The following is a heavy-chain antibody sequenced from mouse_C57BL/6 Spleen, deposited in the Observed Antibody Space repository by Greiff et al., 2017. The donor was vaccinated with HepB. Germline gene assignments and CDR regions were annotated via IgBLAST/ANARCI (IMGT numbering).Heavy chain of an antibody. CDR1: GFTFSDYY. D-gene: IGHD2-2*01. CDR3: ARQDGHGNFDY. CDR2: ISNGGGST. J-gene: IGHJ2*01. V-gene: IGHV5-12*01. Sequence: EVKLMESGGGLVQPGGSLKLSCAASGFTFSDYYMYWVRQTPEKRLEWVAYISNGGGSTYYPDTVKGRFTISRDKAKNTLYLQMSRLKSEDTAMYYCARQDGHGNFDYWGQGTTLTVSS.